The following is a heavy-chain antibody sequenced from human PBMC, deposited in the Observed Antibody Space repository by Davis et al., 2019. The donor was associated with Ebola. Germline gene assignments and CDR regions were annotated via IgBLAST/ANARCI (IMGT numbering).Heavy chain of an antibody. CDR1: GFTFSSYG. V-gene: IGHV3-30*03. J-gene: IGHJ4*02. D-gene: IGHD4-17*01. CDR3: ARVSSHGDPDY. Sequence: GGSLRLSCAASGFTFSSYGMHWVRQAPGKGLEWVAVISYDGSNKYYADSVKGRFTISRDNSKNTLYLQMNSLRAEDTAVYYCARVSSHGDPDYWGQGTLVTVSS. CDR2: ISYDGSNK.